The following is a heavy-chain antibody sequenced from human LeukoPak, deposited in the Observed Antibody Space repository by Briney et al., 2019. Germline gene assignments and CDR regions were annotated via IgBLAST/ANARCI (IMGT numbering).Heavy chain of an antibody. CDR3: AREADTGGYYFDY. D-gene: IGHD5-18*01. CDR1: GFTFSSYS. V-gene: IGHV3-48*04. Sequence: GGSLRLSCAASGFTFSSYSMNWVRQAPGKGLEWVSYISSSGSTIYYADSVKGRFTISRDNAKNSLYLQMNSLRAEDTAVYYCAREADTGGYYFDYWGQGTLVTVSS. CDR2: ISSSGSTI. J-gene: IGHJ4*02.